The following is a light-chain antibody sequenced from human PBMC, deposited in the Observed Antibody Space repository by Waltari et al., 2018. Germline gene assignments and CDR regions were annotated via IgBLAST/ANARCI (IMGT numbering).Light chain of an antibody. V-gene: IGLV3-9*02. Sequence: SYDLTQPRSVSVALGETATITCVGLNLKYKRVHWCRQKTGQAPGLVIFRDDNRPSGIPERFSASNSGNPATLNITRAQAGDEGDYYCQVWHNTNAIFGGGTKLTVL. J-gene: IGLJ2*01. CDR3: QVWHNTNAI. CDR1: NLKYKR. CDR2: RDD.